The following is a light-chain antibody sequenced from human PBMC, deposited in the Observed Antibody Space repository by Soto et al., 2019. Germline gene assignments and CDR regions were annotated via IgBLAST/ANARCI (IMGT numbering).Light chain of an antibody. CDR1: SSNIGTNA. Sequence: SVLTQPPSASGTPGQRVTISCSGGSSNIGTNAVNWYQQLPGTAPKLLIYNNNQRPSGVPDRFPGSKSGTSGSLAISGLQSEDEADYYCAAWDDSLNGYVFGPGTKLHVL. CDR2: NNN. CDR3: AAWDDSLNGYV. V-gene: IGLV1-44*01. J-gene: IGLJ1*01.